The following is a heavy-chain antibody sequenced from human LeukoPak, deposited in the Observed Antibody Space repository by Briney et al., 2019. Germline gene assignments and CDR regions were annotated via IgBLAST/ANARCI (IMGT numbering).Heavy chain of an antibody. V-gene: IGHV4-59*08. CDR1: GGSISSYY. CDR3: ASLPRGDFWSGEGYYFDY. CDR2: IYYSGGT. J-gene: IGHJ4*02. Sequence: SETLSLTCTVSGGSISSYYWSWIRQPPGKGLEWIGYIYYSGGTNYNPSLKSRVTISVDTSKNQFSLKLSSVTAADTAVYYCASLPRGDFWSGEGYYFDYWGQGTLVTVSS. D-gene: IGHD3-3*01.